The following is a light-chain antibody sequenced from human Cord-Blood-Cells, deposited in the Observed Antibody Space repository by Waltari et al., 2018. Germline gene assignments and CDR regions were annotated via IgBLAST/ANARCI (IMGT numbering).Light chain of an antibody. CDR1: QGISNY. V-gene: IGKV1-27*01. J-gene: IGKJ1*01. Sequence: DIQMTQSPSSLSASVGDRVTITCRASQGISNYLAWYQQKPGKVPKLLIYASSTLPSGVPSRVSGSGSGTDFTLTISSLQPEDVATYYCQKYNSAPWTFGQGTKVEIK. CDR3: QKYNSAPWT. CDR2: ASS.